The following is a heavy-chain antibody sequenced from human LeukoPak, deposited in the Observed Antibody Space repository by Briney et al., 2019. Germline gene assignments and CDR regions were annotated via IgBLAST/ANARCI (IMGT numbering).Heavy chain of an antibody. CDR3: ARGPYSYDSSGAFDI. CDR2: IRYDGSNK. J-gene: IGHJ3*02. CDR1: GFTFSSYG. D-gene: IGHD3-22*01. V-gene: IGHV3-30*02. Sequence: GGSLRLSCAASGFTFSSYGMHWVRQAPGKGLEWVAFIRYDGSNKYYADSVKGRFTISRDNSKNTVYLQMNSLRAEDTAVYYCARGPYSYDSSGAFDIWGQGTMVTVSS.